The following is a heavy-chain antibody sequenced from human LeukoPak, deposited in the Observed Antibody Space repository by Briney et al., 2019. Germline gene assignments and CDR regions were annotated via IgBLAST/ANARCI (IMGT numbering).Heavy chain of an antibody. J-gene: IGHJ6*03. CDR1: GVSISSSNSY. CDR3: ASFYSSSSGARYYYYYMDV. CDR2: IYYSGNT. V-gene: IGHV4-39*01. Sequence: PSETLSLTCTVSGVSISSSNSYWGWIRQPPGKGLEWIGSIYYSGNTYYNASLKSQVSISIDTSKNQFSLRLTSVTAADTAVYYCASFYSSSSGARYYYYYMDVWGKGTTVTVSS. D-gene: IGHD6-6*01.